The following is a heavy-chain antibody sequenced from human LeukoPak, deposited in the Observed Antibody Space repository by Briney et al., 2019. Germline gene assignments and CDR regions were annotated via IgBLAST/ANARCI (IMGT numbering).Heavy chain of an antibody. D-gene: IGHD1-14*01. J-gene: IGHJ4*02. CDR2: LYSGSKV. CDR1: GFSVSSNY. CDR3: AIVILRSGNLGTFDY. V-gene: IGHV3-53*01. Sequence: GGSLRLSCAVSGFSVSSNYMSWVRQAPGKGLEWISSLYSGSKVFYAESLKGRVTISRDNSNNTLFLHMSGLRAEDTAVYYCAIVILRSGNLGTFDYWGQGTLVTVSS.